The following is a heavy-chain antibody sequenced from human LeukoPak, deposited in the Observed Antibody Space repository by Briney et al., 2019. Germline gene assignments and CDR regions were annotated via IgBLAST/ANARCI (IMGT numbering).Heavy chain of an antibody. CDR2: INEDGSNK. D-gene: IGHD6-19*01. CDR3: TRVIVAVPGYFDYFDF. V-gene: IGHV3-7*01. CDR1: GFTFSSYA. J-gene: IGHJ4*02. Sequence: PGGSLRLSCAASGFTFSSYAMSWVRQAPGKGLEWVANINEDGSNKWHLGSVKGRFTVSRDNARNSLYLQMNSLRVEDTAVYYCTRVIVAVPGYFDYFDFWGQGVLVTVSS.